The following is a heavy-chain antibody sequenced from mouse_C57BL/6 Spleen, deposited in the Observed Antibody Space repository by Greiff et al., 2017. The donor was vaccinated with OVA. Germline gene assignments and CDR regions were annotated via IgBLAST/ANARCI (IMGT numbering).Heavy chain of an antibody. V-gene: IGHV1-80*01. Sequence: VQGVESGAELVKPGASVKISCKASGYAFSSYWMNWVKQRPGKGLEWIGQIYPGDGDTNYNGKFKGKATLTADKSSSTAYMQLSSLTSEDSAVYFCARQDYYGSSLYYYAMDYWGQGTSVTVSS. D-gene: IGHD1-1*01. J-gene: IGHJ4*01. CDR3: ARQDYYGSSLYYYAMDY. CDR2: IYPGDGDT. CDR1: GYAFSSYW.